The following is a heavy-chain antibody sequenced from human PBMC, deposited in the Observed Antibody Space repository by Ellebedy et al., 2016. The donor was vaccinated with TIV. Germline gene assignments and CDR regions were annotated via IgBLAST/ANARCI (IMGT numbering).Heavy chain of an antibody. J-gene: IGHJ6*02. CDR3: ARDPGPYSSSWYSPYHYYYGMDV. CDR1: GFTVGSKY. D-gene: IGHD6-13*01. CDR2: NTNGDT. Sequence: GESLKISCAASGFTVGSKYMTWVRQAPGKGLEWVSTNTNGDTYYADSVKGRFTISRDTSKNTLYLQMNSLRAEDTAVYYCARDPGPYSSSWYSPYHYYYGMDVWGQGTTVTVSS. V-gene: IGHV3-53*01.